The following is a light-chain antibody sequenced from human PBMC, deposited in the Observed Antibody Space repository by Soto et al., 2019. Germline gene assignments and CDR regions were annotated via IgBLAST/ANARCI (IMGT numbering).Light chain of an antibody. CDR2: GVS. Sequence: ILLTQYPGTLSLSPGERATLSCRASQSGSDSYLAWYQQKPGQPPRLLIYGVSSRGYGIPDRFSGSGSGTDFTLTISSLQPEDFATYYCLQDYNYPWTFGQGTKVDIK. J-gene: IGKJ1*01. CDR3: LQDYNYPWT. CDR1: QSGSDSY. V-gene: IGKV3-20*01.